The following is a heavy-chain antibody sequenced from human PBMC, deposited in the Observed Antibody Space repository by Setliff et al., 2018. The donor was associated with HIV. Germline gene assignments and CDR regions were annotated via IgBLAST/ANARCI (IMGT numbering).Heavy chain of an antibody. CDR2: ISYSGTT. D-gene: IGHD2-15*01. J-gene: IGHJ4*02. Sequence: SETLSLTCAIYGGSFSGNYWSWIRQPPGKGLEWIGEISYSGTTNHNPFLKSRVTISVDTSKKQFSLKLNSVTAADSAIYYCAATYCRGGGRDCPQMYDYWGQGSLVTVSS. CDR1: GGSFSGNY. V-gene: IGHV4-34*01. CDR3: AATYCRGGGRDCPQMYDY.